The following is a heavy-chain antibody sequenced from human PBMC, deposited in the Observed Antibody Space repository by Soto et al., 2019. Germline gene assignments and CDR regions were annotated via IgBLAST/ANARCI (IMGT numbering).Heavy chain of an antibody. D-gene: IGHD3-10*01. V-gene: IGHV3-74*01. CDR2: INSDGGTT. CDR3: LAGETNYFDF. Sequence: EVPLVESGGGLVQPGGSLRLSCAGSGLTLSRYWMHWVRQGPGKGLVWVSRINSDGGTTTYAHSVKGRFTISRDNAKNTVDLQMNSLRAEDTAVYYCLAGETNYFDFWGQGTLVTVSS. J-gene: IGHJ4*02. CDR1: GLTLSRYW.